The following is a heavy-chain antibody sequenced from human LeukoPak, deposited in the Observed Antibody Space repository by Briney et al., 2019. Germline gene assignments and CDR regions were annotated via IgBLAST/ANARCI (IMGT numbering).Heavy chain of an antibody. V-gene: IGHV1-2*02. J-gene: IGHJ5*02. CDR1: GYTFTGYY. Sequence: ASVKVSCKASGYTFTGYYMHWVRQAPGQGLEWMGWINPNSGGTNYAQKFQGRVTMTRDTSISTAYMELSRLRSDDTAVYYCARAIYKASWFDPWGQGTLVTVSS. D-gene: IGHD1-14*01. CDR3: ARAIYKASWFDP. CDR2: INPNSGGT.